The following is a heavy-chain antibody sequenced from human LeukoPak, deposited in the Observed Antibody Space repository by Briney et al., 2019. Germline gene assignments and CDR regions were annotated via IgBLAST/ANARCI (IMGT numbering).Heavy chain of an antibody. J-gene: IGHJ4*02. CDR1: GGPISSGDYY. D-gene: IGHD3-10*01. CDR2: IYYSGST. CDR3: ARGPQASRYYGSGIETLLDY. Sequence: SETLSLTCTVSGGPISSGDYYWSWIRQPPGKGLEGIGYIYYSGSTYYNPSLKSRVTISVDTSKNQFSLKLSSVTAADTAVYYCARGPQASRYYGSGIETLLDYWGQGTLVTVSS. V-gene: IGHV4-30-4*01.